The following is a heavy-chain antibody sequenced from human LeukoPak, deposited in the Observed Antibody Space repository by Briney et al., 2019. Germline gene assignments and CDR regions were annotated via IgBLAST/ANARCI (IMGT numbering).Heavy chain of an antibody. D-gene: IGHD6-19*01. CDR3: ATVRGSDWYMDY. J-gene: IGHJ4*02. CDR1: KFTFSHYG. CDR2: IWYDGSRD. V-gene: IGHV3-33*08. Sequence: GGSLRLSCTASKFTFSHYGMNWVRQAPGKGLEWVALIWYDGSRDYYVDFVKGRFTVSRDNSKNTLYLQMKNLRAEDTAVYYCATVRGSDWYMDYWGQGTLVTVSS.